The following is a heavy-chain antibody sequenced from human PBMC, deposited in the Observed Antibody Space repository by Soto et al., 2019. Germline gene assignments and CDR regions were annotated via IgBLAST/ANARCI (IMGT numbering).Heavy chain of an antibody. V-gene: IGHV3-15*01. CDR3: TRYSYGASEY. CDR1: GFTVSNAW. Sequence: EVQLVVSGGGLVKPGGSLRLSCAASGFTVSNAWMSWVRQAPGKGLEWVGRIKSKTDGGTTEYDAPVKGRFTISRDDSKNTLYLQMNSLKTEDTAVYYCTRYSYGASEYWGQGTLVTVSS. CDR2: IKSKTDGGTT. J-gene: IGHJ4*02. D-gene: IGHD5-18*01.